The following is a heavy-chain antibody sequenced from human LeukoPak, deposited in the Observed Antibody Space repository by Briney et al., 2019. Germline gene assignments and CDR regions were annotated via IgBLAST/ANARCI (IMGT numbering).Heavy chain of an antibody. CDR1: GFTFSSYA. Sequence: GGSLRLSCAASGFTFSSYAMSWVRQAPGKGLEWVSVISGSGGSTDYADSVKGRFTISRDNSKNTLYLQMSSLRAEDTALYYCARDSPRRFDYWGQGTLVTVSS. CDR2: ISGSGGST. V-gene: IGHV3-23*01. J-gene: IGHJ4*02. CDR3: ARDSPRRFDY.